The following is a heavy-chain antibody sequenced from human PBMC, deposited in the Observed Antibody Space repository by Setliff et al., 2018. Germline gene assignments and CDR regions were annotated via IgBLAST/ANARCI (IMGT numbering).Heavy chain of an antibody. CDR1: GFTFSSYT. V-gene: IGHV3-48*04. CDR3: ARDVFDFRTGQAGP. J-gene: IGHJ5*02. CDR2: INSWGTTK. D-gene: IGHD3-3*01. Sequence: PGGSLRLSCAASGFTFSSYTMNWVRQAPGKGLEWVSYINSWGTTKYYADSVKGRFTISRDNAKNSLYLDLNSLRGEDMGVYYCARDVFDFRTGQAGPWGQGTLVTVSS.